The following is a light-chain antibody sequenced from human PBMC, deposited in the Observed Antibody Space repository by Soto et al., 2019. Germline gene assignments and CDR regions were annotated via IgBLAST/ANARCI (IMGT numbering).Light chain of an antibody. CDR2: GAS. J-gene: IGKJ1*01. V-gene: IGKV3-15*01. CDR3: QQYNDWPRT. CDR1: QSVGGS. Sequence: EIVVTQSPATLSMSPWERATLSCWASQSVGGSLAWYQQKPGQAPRLLIYGASIRATGIPARVSGSGSGTEVTLTISSLQSEDFAVYHCQQYNDWPRTFGQGTKVDIK.